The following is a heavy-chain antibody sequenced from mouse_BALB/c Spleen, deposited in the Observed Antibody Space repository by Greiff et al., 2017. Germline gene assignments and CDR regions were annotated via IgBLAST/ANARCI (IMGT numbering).Heavy chain of an antibody. CDR3: ARFGKAWFAY. CDR1: GFTFSSYA. V-gene: IGHV5-9-4*01. CDR2: ISSGGSYT. Sequence: EVHLVESGGGLVKPGGSLKLSCAASGFTFSSYAMSWVRQSPEKRLEWVAEISSGGSYTYYPDTVTGRFTISRDNAKNTLYLEMSSLRSEDTAMYYCARFGKAWFAYWGQGTLVTVSA. J-gene: IGHJ3*01. D-gene: IGHD1-1*01.